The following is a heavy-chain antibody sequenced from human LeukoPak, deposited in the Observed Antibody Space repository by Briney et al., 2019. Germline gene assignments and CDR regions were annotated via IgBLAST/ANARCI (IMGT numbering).Heavy chain of an antibody. V-gene: IGHV4-61*05. CDR1: GGSISSSSYY. J-gene: IGHJ3*02. CDR3: ARGANYGDYGLDAFDI. D-gene: IGHD4-17*01. Sequence: SETLSLTCTVSGGSISSSSYYWGWIRQPPGKGLEWIAYIYNSGSTNNPSLKSRVTISADTSNNQFSLNLSSVTAADTAIYYCARGANYGDYGLDAFDIWGQGTMVTVSS. CDR2: IYNSGST.